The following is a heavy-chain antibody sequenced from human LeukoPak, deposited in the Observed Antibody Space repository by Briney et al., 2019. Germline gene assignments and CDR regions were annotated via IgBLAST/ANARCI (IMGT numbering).Heavy chain of an antibody. CDR3: ASARSGYSYGWNYYYYMDV. D-gene: IGHD5-18*01. CDR1: GGSFSGYY. CDR2: INHSGST. V-gene: IGHV4-34*01. Sequence: SETLSLTCAVYGGSFSGYYWSWIRQPPGKGLDWIGEINHSGSTNYNPSLKSRVTISVDTSKNQFSLKLSSVTAADTAVYYCASARSGYSYGWNYYYYMDVWGKGTTVTVSS. J-gene: IGHJ6*03.